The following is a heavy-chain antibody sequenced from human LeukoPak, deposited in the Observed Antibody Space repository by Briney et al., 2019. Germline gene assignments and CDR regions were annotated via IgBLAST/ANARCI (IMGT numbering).Heavy chain of an antibody. CDR3: ARGPVTMTVADGWFDP. D-gene: IGHD3-22*01. J-gene: IGHJ5*02. V-gene: IGHV3-23*01. CDR1: GFTFSSYA. CDR2: ISGSGGST. Sequence: GGSLRLSCAASGFTFSSYAMSWVRQAPGKGLEWVSAISGSGGSTYYADSVKGRFTISRDNSKNTLYLQMNSLRAEDTAVYYCARGPVTMTVADGWFDPWGQGTLVTVSS.